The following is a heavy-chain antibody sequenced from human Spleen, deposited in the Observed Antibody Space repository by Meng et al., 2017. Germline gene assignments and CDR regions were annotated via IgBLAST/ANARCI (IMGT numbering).Heavy chain of an antibody. J-gene: IGHJ6*02. CDR2: IYTSGST. CDR3: ARDTPIGYCSSTSCYHYYGMDV. V-gene: IGHV4-61*02. Sequence: SETLSLTCTVSGGSISSGSYYWSWIRQPAGKGLEWIGRIYTSGSTNYNPSLKSRVTISVDTSKNQFSLKLSSVTAADTAVYYCARDTPIGYCSSTSCYHYYGMDVWGQGTTVTVSS. D-gene: IGHD2-2*01. CDR1: GGSISSGSYY.